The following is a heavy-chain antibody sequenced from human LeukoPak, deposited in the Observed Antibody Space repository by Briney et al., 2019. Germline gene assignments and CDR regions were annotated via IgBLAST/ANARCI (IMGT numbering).Heavy chain of an antibody. CDR1: GFTYSSYA. Sequence: GGSLRLSCAASGFTYSSYAMSWVRQAPGKGLEWVSAISGSGGSTYYADSVKGRFTISRDNSKNTLYMQMTSLRAEDTAVYYCAKDGSSWYADYFDDWGQGTLVTVSS. CDR2: ISGSGGST. V-gene: IGHV3-23*01. J-gene: IGHJ4*02. D-gene: IGHD6-13*01. CDR3: AKDGSSWYADYFDD.